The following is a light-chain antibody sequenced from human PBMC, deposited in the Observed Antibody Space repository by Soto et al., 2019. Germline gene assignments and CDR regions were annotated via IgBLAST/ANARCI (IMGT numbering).Light chain of an antibody. V-gene: IGKV1-39*01. Sequence: DIQMTQSPSSLSASVGDRVTITCRASQSISSYLNWYQQKPGKAPKLLIYSASSLQSGVPSRFSGSGSGTEFTLTNSRLQPEDFATYYCQQSYSTPSTFGQGTKLEIK. CDR2: SAS. CDR1: QSISSY. CDR3: QQSYSTPST. J-gene: IGKJ2*01.